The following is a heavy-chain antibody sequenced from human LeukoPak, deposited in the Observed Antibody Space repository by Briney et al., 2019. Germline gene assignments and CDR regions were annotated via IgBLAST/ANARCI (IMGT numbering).Heavy chain of an antibody. CDR2: IYYSGST. J-gene: IGHJ4*02. D-gene: IGHD4-17*01. Sequence: SETLSLTCAVYGGSFSGYYWSWIRQPPGKGLEWIGYIYYSGSTNYNPSLKSRVTISVDTSKNQFSLKLSSVTAADTAVYYCARLPDDYGDYYFDYWGQGTLVTVSS. V-gene: IGHV4-59*01. CDR3: ARLPDDYGDYYFDY. CDR1: GGSFSGYY.